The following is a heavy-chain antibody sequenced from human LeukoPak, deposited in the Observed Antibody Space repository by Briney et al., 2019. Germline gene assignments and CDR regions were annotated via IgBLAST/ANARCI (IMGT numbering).Heavy chain of an antibody. CDR1: GYTFTGYY. V-gene: IGHV1-2*02. Sequence: GASVKVSCKASGYTFTGYYMHWVRQAPGQGLEWMGWINPNSGGTNYAQKFQGRVTMTRDTSISTAYMELSRLRSDDTAVYYGARDFRVLRFLEWLLFYWGQGTLVTVSS. J-gene: IGHJ4*02. CDR3: ARDFRVLRFLEWLLFY. CDR2: INPNSGGT. D-gene: IGHD3-3*01.